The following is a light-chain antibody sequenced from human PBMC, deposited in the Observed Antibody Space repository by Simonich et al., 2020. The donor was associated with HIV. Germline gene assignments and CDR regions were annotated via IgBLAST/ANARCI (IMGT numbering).Light chain of an antibody. V-gene: IGLV2-14*03. CDR2: VVS. J-gene: IGLJ2*01. CDR1: SSDVGGYNY. CDR3: SSYTSSSTLV. Sequence: QSALTQPASVSGSPGQSITISCTGTSSDVGGYNYVSWDQQHPGKAPKLMIYVVSNRPSGVSNRFSGSKSGNTASLTISGLQAEDEADYYCSSYTSSSTLVFGGGTKLTVL.